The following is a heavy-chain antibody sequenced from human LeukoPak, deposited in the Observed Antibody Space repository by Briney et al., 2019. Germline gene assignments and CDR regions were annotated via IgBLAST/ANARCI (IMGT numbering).Heavy chain of an antibody. CDR1: GFTFSSYA. CDR2: ISGSGGST. Sequence: TGGSLRLSCAASGFTFSSYAMSWVRQAPGKGLEWVSAISGSGGSTYYADSVKGRFTISRDNSKNTLYLQMNSLRAEDTAVYYCAKGLQQWLVRWVDYWGQGTLVTVSS. J-gene: IGHJ4*02. D-gene: IGHD6-19*01. CDR3: AKGLQQWLVRWVDY. V-gene: IGHV3-23*01.